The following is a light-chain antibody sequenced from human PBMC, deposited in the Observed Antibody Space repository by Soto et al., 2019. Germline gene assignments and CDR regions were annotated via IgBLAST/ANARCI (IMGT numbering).Light chain of an antibody. CDR2: AAS. V-gene: IGKV1-33*01. CDR1: QDITYY. J-gene: IGKJ3*01. CDR3: QQYDNFPFT. Sequence: DIQMTQSPSSLSASVGDRVTITCQASQDITYYLNWYQHKPGNAPKLLIYAASNLETGVPSRFSGGGSGTDFTFTISSLQPEDIATYYCQQYDNFPFTFGPGTKVDFK.